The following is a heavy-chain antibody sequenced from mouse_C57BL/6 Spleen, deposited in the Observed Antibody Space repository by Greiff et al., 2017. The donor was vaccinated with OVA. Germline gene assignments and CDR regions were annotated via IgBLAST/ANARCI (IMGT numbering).Heavy chain of an antibody. J-gene: IGHJ2*01. CDR2: IYPSDSET. V-gene: IGHV1-61*01. D-gene: IGHD2-4*01. CDR1: GYTFTSYW. CDR3: ARNDYGFDY. Sequence: QVQLQQPGAELVRPGSSVKLSCKASGYTFTSYWMDWVKQRPGQGLEWIGNIYPSDSETHYNQKFKNKATLTVDKSSSTAYMQLSSLTSEDSAVYYCARNDYGFDYWGQGTTLTVSS.